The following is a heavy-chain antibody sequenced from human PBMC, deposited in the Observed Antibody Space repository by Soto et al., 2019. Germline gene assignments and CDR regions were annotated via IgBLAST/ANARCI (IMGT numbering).Heavy chain of an antibody. CDR3: ARDKGIAARRPSLYYYGMDV. CDR2: IIPIFGTA. Sequence: GASVKVCCKASGGTFSSYAISWVRQAPGQGLEWMGGIIPIFGTANYAQKFQGRVTITADESTSTAYMELSSLRSEDTAVYYCARDKGIAARRPSLYYYGMDVWGQGTTVTVSS. CDR1: GGTFSSYA. J-gene: IGHJ6*02. V-gene: IGHV1-69*13. D-gene: IGHD6-6*01.